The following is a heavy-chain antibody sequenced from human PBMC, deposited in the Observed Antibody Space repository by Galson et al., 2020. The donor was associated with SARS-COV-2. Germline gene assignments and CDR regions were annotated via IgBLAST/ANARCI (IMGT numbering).Heavy chain of an antibody. CDR1: GFTFGSYT. V-gene: IGHV3-21*01. Sequence: TGGSLRLSCAASGFTFGSYTMSWLRQAPGKGLESVSGISGSTTFIHYADSVKGRFTISRDNAQNSLYLQMNSLRGEDTAVYYCAREEPSGQWFNDDSWFDTWGQGTLVTVSS. D-gene: IGHD3-22*01. CDR2: ISGSTTFI. J-gene: IGHJ4*02. CDR3: AREEPSGQWFNDDSWFDT.